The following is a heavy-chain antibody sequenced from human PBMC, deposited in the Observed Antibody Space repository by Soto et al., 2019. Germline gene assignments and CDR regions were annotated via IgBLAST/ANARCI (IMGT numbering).Heavy chain of an antibody. CDR2: FSVSGCIT. CDR1: GFAFSSYA. V-gene: IGHV3-23*01. Sequence: GGSLRLSCAASGFAFSSYAMSWVRQAPGKGLVWFSFFSVSGCITYYTDSVKGWFTISRDNSKNTLYLQMNRLRAEDTAVFYCAKGTLGYCISTSCYNFDYWGQGTLVTVSS. J-gene: IGHJ4*02. CDR3: AKGTLGYCISTSCYNFDY. D-gene: IGHD2-2*02.